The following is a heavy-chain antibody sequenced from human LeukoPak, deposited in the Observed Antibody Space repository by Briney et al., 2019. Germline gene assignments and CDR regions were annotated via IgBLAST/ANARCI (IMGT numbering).Heavy chain of an antibody. J-gene: IGHJ5*02. CDR3: TRENYVPDS. V-gene: IGHV3-7*03. CDR2: ISDGGWAT. D-gene: IGHD3-10*02. Sequence: PGGSLRLSCAASGFTFSSYWMSWVRQTPGKGLEWVASISDGGWATYYVDSVRGRFTISRDGARNSLFLQMNDLRADDTAVYYCTRENYVPDSWGQGTLVTVSS. CDR1: GFTFSSYW.